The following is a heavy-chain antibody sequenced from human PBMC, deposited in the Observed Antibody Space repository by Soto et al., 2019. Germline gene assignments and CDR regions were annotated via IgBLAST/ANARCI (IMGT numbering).Heavy chain of an antibody. CDR1: GGTFSSYA. J-gene: IGHJ6*02. CDR3: ARHECISTRCYYYYYYSMDV. D-gene: IGHD2-2*01. Sequence: QVQLVQSGAEVKKPGSSVKVSCKTSGGTFSSYAISWVRQAPGQGLEWMGGSIHIFDTANYAQKFQGRVTITADESTSTAYIELSSLRHEDTAVYYCARHECISTRCYYYYYYSMDVWGQGTTVTVSS. V-gene: IGHV1-69*12. CDR2: SIHIFDTA.